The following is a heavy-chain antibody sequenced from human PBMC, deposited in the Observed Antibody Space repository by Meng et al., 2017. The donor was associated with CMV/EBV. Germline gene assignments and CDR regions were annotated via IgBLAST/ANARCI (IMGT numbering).Heavy chain of an antibody. J-gene: IGHJ4*02. D-gene: IGHD2-8*01. CDR2: ISSSGSTI. CDR1: GFIFSSYE. CDR3: ASLYGLYTAAHKRVHDY. V-gene: IGHV3-48*03. Sequence: GESLKISCAASGFIFSSYEMNWVRQAPGKGLEWVSYISSSGSTIYYADSVKGRFTISRDNAKNSLYLQMNSLRAEDTAVYYCASLYGLYTAAHKRVHDYWGQGTLVTVSS.